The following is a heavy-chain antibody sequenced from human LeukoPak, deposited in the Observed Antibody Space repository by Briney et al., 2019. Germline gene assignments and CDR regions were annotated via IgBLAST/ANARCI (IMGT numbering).Heavy chain of an antibody. D-gene: IGHD2-21*01. J-gene: IGHJ4*02. CDR3: ARDFRAYNYFDY. Sequence: PSETLSLTCTVSGGSISSGGYYWSWIRQPPGKGLEWIGYIYHSGSTYYNPSLKSRVTISVDRSKNQFSLKLSSVTAADTAVYYCARDFRAYNYFDYWGQGTLVTVYS. CDR1: GGSISSGGYY. V-gene: IGHV4-30-2*01. CDR2: IYHSGST.